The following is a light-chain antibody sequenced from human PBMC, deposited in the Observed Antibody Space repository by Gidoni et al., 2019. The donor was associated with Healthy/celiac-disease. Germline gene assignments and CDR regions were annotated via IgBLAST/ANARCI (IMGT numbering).Light chain of an antibody. CDR1: QSILISSNNENY. V-gene: IGKV4-1*01. J-gene: IGKJ2*04. CDR2: WAS. Sequence: DIAMTQPPDSLAVSLGERATINCKSSQSILISSNNENYLAWYQQKPGQPPKLLIYWASTRESGVPDRFSGSGSGTDFTLTIRSLQAEDVAVYYCQQYYRTPCSFGQGTKLEIK. CDR3: QQYYRTPCS.